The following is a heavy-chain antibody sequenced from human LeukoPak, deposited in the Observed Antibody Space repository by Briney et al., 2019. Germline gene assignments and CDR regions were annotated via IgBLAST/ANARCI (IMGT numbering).Heavy chain of an antibody. Sequence: SETLSLTCTVSGGSISSYYWSCIRQPAGKGVEWIGRIYTSGSTNYNPSLKSRVTMSVDTSKNQFSLKLSSVTAADTAVYYCAREWVYGSGSYYTYYYGMDVWGQGTTVTVSS. J-gene: IGHJ6*02. D-gene: IGHD3-10*01. V-gene: IGHV4-4*07. CDR1: GGSISSYY. CDR2: IYTSGST. CDR3: AREWVYGSGSYYTYYYGMDV.